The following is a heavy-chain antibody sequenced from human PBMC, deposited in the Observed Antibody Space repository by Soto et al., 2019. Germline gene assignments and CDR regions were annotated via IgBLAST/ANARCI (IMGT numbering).Heavy chain of an antibody. CDR2: ISYDGGNK. Sequence: PGGSLRLSCAASGFTFSSYAMHWVRQAPGKGLEWVAVISYDGGNKYYADSVKGRFTISRDNSKNTLYLQMNSLRAEDTAVYYCASPSGYSYGNRAYYYGMDVWGQGTTVTVSS. D-gene: IGHD5-18*01. CDR3: ASPSGYSYGNRAYYYGMDV. J-gene: IGHJ6*02. V-gene: IGHV3-30-3*01. CDR1: GFTFSSYA.